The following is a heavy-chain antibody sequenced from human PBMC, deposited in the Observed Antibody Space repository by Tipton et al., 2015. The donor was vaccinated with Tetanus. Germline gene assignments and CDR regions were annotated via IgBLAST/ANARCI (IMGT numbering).Heavy chain of an antibody. D-gene: IGHD3-3*01. J-gene: IGHJ4*02. Sequence: TLSLTCTVSGVSIADNSNYWGWIRQPPGKGLEWIGSIYFSGDTYSNPSLKSRVTMSVDTSRNQFSLRLSSVTAADTAVYYCARERSLEWLGPVDSWGQGTLVAVSS. CDR2: IYFSGDT. CDR3: ARERSLEWLGPVDS. CDR1: GVSIADNSNY. V-gene: IGHV4-39*01.